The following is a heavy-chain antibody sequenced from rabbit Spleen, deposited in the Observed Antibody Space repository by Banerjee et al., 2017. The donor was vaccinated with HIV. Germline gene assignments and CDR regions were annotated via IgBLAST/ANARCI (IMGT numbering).Heavy chain of an antibody. CDR1: GFSFSSSYW. V-gene: IGHV1S45*01. CDR3: ARRNNGGSYAMDL. CDR2: IYGGGSDIT. D-gene: IGHD8-1*01. Sequence: QQQLEESGGGLVKPGGTLTLTCTASGFSFSSSYWICWVRQAPGKGLEWIACIYGGGSDITYYASWAKGRFTISKTSSTTVTLQMTSLTAADTATYFCARRNNGGSYAMDLWGPGTLVTVS. J-gene: IGHJ4*01.